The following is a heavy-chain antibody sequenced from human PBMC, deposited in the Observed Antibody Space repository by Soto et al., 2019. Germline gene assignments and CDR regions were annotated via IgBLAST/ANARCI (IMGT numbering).Heavy chain of an antibody. CDR1: GFTFDDYA. D-gene: IGHD2-2*01. CDR3: AKAVTPRTIVPPFDY. V-gene: IGHV3-9*01. Sequence: EVQLVESGGGLVQPGRSLRLSCAASGFTFDDYAMHWVRQAPGKGLEWVSGISWNSGSIGYADSVKGRFTISRDNAKNSLYLQMNSLRAEDTALYYCAKAVTPRTIVPPFDYWGQGTLVTVSS. J-gene: IGHJ4*02. CDR2: ISWNSGSI.